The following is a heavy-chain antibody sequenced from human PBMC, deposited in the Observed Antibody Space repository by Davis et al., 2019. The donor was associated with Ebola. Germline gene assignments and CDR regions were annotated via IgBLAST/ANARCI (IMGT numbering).Heavy chain of an antibody. J-gene: IGHJ2*01. Sequence: SETLSLTCNVSGASITSSFFSWTWVRQPAGKGLEWIGNINRSGSTNYNPSLKSRVTMSVDTSKNFFSLKMTALVAADTAVYFCARLSGLFSSSSGALFFDLWGRGTLVSVSS. CDR2: INRSGST. V-gene: IGHV4-61*10. CDR1: GASITSSFFS. D-gene: IGHD6-6*01. CDR3: ARLSGLFSSSSGALFFDL.